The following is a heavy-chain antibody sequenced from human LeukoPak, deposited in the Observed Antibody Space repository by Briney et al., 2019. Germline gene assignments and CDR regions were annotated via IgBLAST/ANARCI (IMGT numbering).Heavy chain of an antibody. CDR2: ISYDGSNK. Sequence: PGGSLRLSCAASGFTFSSYAMHWVGQAPGKGLEWVAVISYDGSNKYYADSVKGRFTISRDNSKNTLYLQMNSMRAEDTAVYYCARVGGSSYWGQGTLVTVSS. D-gene: IGHD3-16*01. V-gene: IGHV3-30*01. CDR3: ARVGGSSY. J-gene: IGHJ4*02. CDR1: GFTFSSYA.